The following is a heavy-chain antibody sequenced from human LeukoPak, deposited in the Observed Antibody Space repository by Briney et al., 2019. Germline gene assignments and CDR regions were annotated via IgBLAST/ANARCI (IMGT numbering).Heavy chain of an antibody. Sequence: GASVKVSCKASGGTFSSYAISWVRQAPGQGLEWMGGIIPIFGTANYAQKFQGRVTITADESTSTAYMELSSLRSEDTAVYYCARKANYYGSGSYDWFDPWGQGTLVTVSS. CDR3: ARKANYYGSGSYDWFDP. V-gene: IGHV1-69*13. J-gene: IGHJ5*02. D-gene: IGHD3-10*01. CDR1: GGTFSSYA. CDR2: IIPIFGTA.